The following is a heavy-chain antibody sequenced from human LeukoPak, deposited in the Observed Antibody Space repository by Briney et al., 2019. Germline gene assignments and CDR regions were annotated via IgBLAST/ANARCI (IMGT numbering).Heavy chain of an antibody. V-gene: IGHV3-23*01. CDR1: GFTFSSYA. D-gene: IGHD3-3*01. J-gene: IGHJ4*02. CDR3: ARVFGAPDYDFWSGPYYFDY. CDR2: ISGSGGST. Sequence: GGSLRLSCAASGFTFSSYAMSWVRQAPGKGLEWVSAISGSGGSTYYADSVKGRFTISRDNSKNTLYLQMNSLRAEDTAVYYCARVFGAPDYDFWSGPYYFDYWGQGTLVTVSS.